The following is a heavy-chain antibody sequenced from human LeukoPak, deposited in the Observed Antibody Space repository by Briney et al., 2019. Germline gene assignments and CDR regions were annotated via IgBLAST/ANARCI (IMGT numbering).Heavy chain of an antibody. Sequence: KPSETLSLTCAIYGGSFSGYYCSWIRQPPGRGLEWIGEINHSGSTNYNPSLKSRVTISVDTSKNQFSLKLSSVTAADTAVYYCASLPYYGFWSGYYTAGFDPWGQGTLVTVSS. CDR1: GGSFSGYY. D-gene: IGHD3-3*01. J-gene: IGHJ5*02. CDR2: INHSGST. V-gene: IGHV4-34*01. CDR3: ASLPYYGFWSGYYTAGFDP.